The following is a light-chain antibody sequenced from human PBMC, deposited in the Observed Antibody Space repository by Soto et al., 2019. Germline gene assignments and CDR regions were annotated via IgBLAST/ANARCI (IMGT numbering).Light chain of an antibody. J-gene: IGLJ3*02. CDR2: NSN. Sequence: QSVLTQPPSASGTPGQRVTISCSGSSSNIGSNIVNWYQQLPGTAPKLLIYNSNQRPSGVPDRFSGSKSGTSASLAISGLQSDDEADYYCATWDDSLNVWVFGGGTKLTVL. CDR3: ATWDDSLNVWV. V-gene: IGLV1-44*01. CDR1: SSNIGSNI.